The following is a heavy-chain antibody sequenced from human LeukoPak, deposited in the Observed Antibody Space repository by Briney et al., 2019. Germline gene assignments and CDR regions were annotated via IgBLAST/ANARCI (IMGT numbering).Heavy chain of an antibody. V-gene: IGHV3-48*03. CDR1: GFTFSSYE. Sequence: TGGSLRLSCAASGFTFSSYEMNWVRQAPGKGLEWVSYISSSGSTIYYAGSVKGRFTISRENAKNSLYLQMNSLRAGDTAVYYCARASSGFGEFVYYFDYWGQGTLVTVSS. CDR2: ISSSGSTI. D-gene: IGHD3-10*01. J-gene: IGHJ4*02. CDR3: ARASSGFGEFVYYFDY.